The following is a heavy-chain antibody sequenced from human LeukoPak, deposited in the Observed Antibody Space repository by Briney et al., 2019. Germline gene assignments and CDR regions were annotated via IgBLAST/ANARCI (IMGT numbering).Heavy chain of an antibody. CDR2: ISSSGSTI. CDR3: AKDSSGLSIYYMDV. V-gene: IGHV3-48*03. J-gene: IGHJ6*03. CDR1: GFTFSSYE. Sequence: GGSLRLSCAASGFTFSSYEMNWVRQAPGKGLEWVSYISSSGSTIYYADSVKGRFTISRDNSKNTTYLQMNSLRAEDTALYYCAKDSSGLSIYYMDVWGKGTTVTISS. D-gene: IGHD6-19*01.